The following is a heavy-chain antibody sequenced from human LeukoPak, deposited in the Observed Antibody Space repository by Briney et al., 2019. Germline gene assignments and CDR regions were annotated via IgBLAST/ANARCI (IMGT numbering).Heavy chain of an antibody. J-gene: IGHJ4*02. V-gene: IGHV3-7*01. CDR2: IKQDGTEI. Sequence: GGSLRLSCAASGFTFSSYWMTWVRQAPGKGLEWVANIKQDGTEIFYVDSVKGRFTISRDNAENSLYLRMNTLRAEDTAVYYCAVHSSGWKRFDYWGQGTLVTVSS. CDR1: GFTFSSYW. CDR3: AVHSSGWKRFDY. D-gene: IGHD6-19*01.